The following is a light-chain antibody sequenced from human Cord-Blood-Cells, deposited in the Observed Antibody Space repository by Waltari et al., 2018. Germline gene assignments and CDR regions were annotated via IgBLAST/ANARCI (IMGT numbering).Light chain of an antibody. Sequence: QSALTQPASVSGSPGQSITISCIGTSSDVGGYNYVSWYQQHPGKAPKLMIYDVSKRPSGVSNRFSGSKSGNTASLTISWLQAEDEADYYCSSYTSSSTVVFGGGTKLTVL. CDR1: SSDVGGYNY. J-gene: IGLJ2*01. CDR2: DVS. V-gene: IGLV2-14*01. CDR3: SSYTSSSTVV.